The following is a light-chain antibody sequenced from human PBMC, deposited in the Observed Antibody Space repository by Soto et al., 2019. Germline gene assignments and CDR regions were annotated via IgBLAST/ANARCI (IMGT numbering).Light chain of an antibody. CDR2: EVS. V-gene: IGLV2-14*01. J-gene: IGLJ2*01. CDR3: SSYTSISTLDVV. CDR1: SSDVGGYNY. Sequence: QSVLTQPASVSGSPGRSITISCTGTSSDVGGYNYVSWYQQYAGKAPKLIIYEVSNRPSGVSDRFSGSKSGNTASLTISGLQADDEADYYCSSYTSISTLDVVFGGGTKLTVL.